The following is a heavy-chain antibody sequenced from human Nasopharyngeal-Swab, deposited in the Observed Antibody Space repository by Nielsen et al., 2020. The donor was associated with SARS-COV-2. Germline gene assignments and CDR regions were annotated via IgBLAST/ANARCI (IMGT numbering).Heavy chain of an antibody. CDR2: VKQDGSAI. D-gene: IGHD7-27*01. CDR3: ARENWGKLDY. Sequence: GESLKISCAASGFTFSRHSMNWVRLAPVNRLEWVATVKQDGSAIYHVDSLKGRFTISRDNAKNSLYLQMNSLRADDTAVYYCARENWGKLDYWGQGALVTVSS. V-gene: IGHV3-7*04. CDR1: GFTFSRHS. J-gene: IGHJ4*02.